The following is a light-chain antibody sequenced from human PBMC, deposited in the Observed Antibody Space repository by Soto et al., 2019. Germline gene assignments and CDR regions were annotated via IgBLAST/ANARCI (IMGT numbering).Light chain of an antibody. Sequence: EIVLTQSPGTLSLSPGERATLSCRASQSVSSNYLAWYRRKPGQAPRLLIYGASNRATDIPGRFSGSGSGTDFTLTITRLEQEDFAVYYCQQYGSSPPTFGPGTRVEIK. J-gene: IGKJ1*01. V-gene: IGKV3-20*01. CDR1: QSVSSNY. CDR3: QQYGSSPPT. CDR2: GAS.